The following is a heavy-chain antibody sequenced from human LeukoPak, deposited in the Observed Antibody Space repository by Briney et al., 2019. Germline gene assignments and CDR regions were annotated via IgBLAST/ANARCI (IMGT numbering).Heavy chain of an antibody. CDR2: IRYSGSA. CDR1: GGSISSSSYF. CDR3: ARHRGPTDRRAFDI. Sequence: SETLSLTCTVSGGSISSSSYFWGWIRQPPGRGLEWIGSIRYSGSAYYNPSLRSRVTISVDTSKNQLSLKLSSATAADTAVYYCARHRGPTDRRAFDIWGQGTLVPVSS. D-gene: IGHD1-26*01. V-gene: IGHV4-39*01. J-gene: IGHJ3*02.